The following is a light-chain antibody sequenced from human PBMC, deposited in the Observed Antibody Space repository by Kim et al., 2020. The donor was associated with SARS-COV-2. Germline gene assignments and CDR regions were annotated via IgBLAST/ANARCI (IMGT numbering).Light chain of an antibody. J-gene: IGLJ2*01. CDR3: ATRDRRNHVL. CDR2: GNN. CDR1: NLRSYF. Sequence: SSELTQDPTVSVALGQTVTITCTGDNLRSYFASWYQQKPGQAPVLVMYGNNHRPSGISDRFSGSSSRNTGALTITGAQAEDEADYYCATRDRRNHVLFGGGTRLTV. V-gene: IGLV3-19*01.